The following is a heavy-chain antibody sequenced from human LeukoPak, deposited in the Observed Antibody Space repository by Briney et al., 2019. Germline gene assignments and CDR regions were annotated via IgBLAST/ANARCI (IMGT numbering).Heavy chain of an antibody. D-gene: IGHD3-22*01. V-gene: IGHV3-33*06. Sequence: PGGSLRLSCAASGXTFSNYGMHWVRQAPGKGLEWVDVIWYDERNKYYADSVKGRFTISRDNSKNTLYLQMNSLRAEDTAVYYCTNHITTDATTPFYYGMDVWGQGTTVTVSS. CDR3: TNHITTDATTPFYYGMDV. CDR1: GXTFSNYG. CDR2: IWYDERNK. J-gene: IGHJ6*02.